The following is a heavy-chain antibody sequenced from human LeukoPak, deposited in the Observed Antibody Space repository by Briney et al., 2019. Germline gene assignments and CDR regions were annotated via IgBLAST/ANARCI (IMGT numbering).Heavy chain of an antibody. CDR2: IYYSGST. D-gene: IGHD2-2*01. CDR1: VGSISSGDYY. CDR3: ARYLRYYYYYMDV. Sequence: PSQTLSLTCTFSVGSISSGDYYWSWIRQPPGKGLEWIGYIYYSGSTYYNPSLKSRVTISVDTSKNQFSLKLSSVTAADTAVYYCARYLRYYYYYMDVWGKGTTVTVSS. J-gene: IGHJ6*03. V-gene: IGHV4-30-4*08.